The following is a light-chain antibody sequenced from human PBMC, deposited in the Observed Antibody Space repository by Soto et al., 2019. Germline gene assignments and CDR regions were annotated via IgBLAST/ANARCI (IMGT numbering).Light chain of an antibody. CDR3: QQRSNWPRIT. V-gene: IGKV3-11*01. CDR1: RSISTY. CDR2: EAL. Sequence: ETVLTQSPATLSLSPWERATLSCRASRSISTYLAWYQQKPGQAPRLLIYEALNRATGIPDRFSGSGSGTDFTLTISSLEPEDFAVYYCQQRSNWPRITFGQGTRLEIK. J-gene: IGKJ5*01.